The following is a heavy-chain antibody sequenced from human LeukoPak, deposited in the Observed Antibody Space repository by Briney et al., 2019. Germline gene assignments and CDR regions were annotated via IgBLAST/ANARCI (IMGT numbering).Heavy chain of an antibody. CDR2: ISSSSSYI. D-gene: IGHD3-3*01. CDR1: GFTFSSYS. J-gene: IGHJ4*02. V-gene: IGHV3-21*01. CDR3: ARGITIFGVVIPYYFDY. Sequence: PGGSLRLSCAASGFTFSSYSMNWVRQAPGKGLEWVSSISSSSSYIYYADSVKGRFTISRDNAKNSLYLQMNSLRAEDTAVYYCARGITIFGVVIPYYFDYWGQGTLVTVSS.